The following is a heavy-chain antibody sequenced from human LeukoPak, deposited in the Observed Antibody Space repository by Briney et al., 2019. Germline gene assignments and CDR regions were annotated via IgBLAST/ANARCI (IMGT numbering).Heavy chain of an antibody. J-gene: IGHJ6*03. CDR3: ARDQHYYDSSGYPPYCYYYMDV. D-gene: IGHD3-22*01. CDR2: INPNSGGT. Sequence: ASVKVSCKASGYTFTGYYMHWVRQAPGQGLEWMGWINPNSGGTDYAQKFQGRVTMTRDTSISTAYMELSRLRSDDTAVYYCARDQHYYDSSGYPPYCYYYMDVWGKGTTVTVSS. CDR1: GYTFTGYY. V-gene: IGHV1-2*02.